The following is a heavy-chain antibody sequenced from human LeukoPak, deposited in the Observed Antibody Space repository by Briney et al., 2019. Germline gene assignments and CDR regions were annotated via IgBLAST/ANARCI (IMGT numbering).Heavy chain of an antibody. CDR1: GGSISSSSYD. CDR3: ARLWRAGGCYGISGFDY. Sequence: SETLSLTCTVSGGSISSSSYDWGWIRQPPGKGLEWIGSIYYSGSTYYNPSLKSRVTISVDTSKNQFSLKLSSVTAADTAVYYCARLWRAGGCYGISGFDYWGQRTLVTVSS. J-gene: IGHJ4*02. D-gene: IGHD2-15*01. CDR2: IYYSGST. V-gene: IGHV4-39*01.